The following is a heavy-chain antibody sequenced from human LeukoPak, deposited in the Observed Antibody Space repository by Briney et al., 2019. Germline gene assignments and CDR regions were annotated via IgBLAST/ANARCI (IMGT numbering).Heavy chain of an antibody. V-gene: IGHV4-59*01. CDR1: GGSISPYY. CDR3: ARATWLLDS. D-gene: IGHD3-22*01. CDR2: IYYSGST. J-gene: IGHJ4*02. Sequence: SETLSLTWTVSGGSISPYYWSWIRQPPGKGLEWIGYIYYSGSTNYNPSLKSRVTISLDTSKNQFSLKLTSVTAADTAVYYCARATWLLDSWGQGTLVTVSS.